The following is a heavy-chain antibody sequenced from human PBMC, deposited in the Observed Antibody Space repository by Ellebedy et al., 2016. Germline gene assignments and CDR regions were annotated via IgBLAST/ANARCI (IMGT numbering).Heavy chain of an antibody. Sequence: SETLSLXCAVSGGSISSSNWWSWVRQPPGKGLEWIGEIYHSGSTNYNPSLKSRVTISVDKSKNQFSLKLSSVTAADTAVYYCARISSYCSSTSCYAEVDAFDIWGQGTMVTVSS. V-gene: IGHV4-4*02. CDR2: IYHSGST. D-gene: IGHD2-2*01. CDR1: GGSISSSNW. J-gene: IGHJ3*02. CDR3: ARISSYCSSTSCYAEVDAFDI.